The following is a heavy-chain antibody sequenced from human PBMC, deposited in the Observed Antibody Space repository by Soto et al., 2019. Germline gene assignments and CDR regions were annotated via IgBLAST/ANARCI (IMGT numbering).Heavy chain of an antibody. CDR3: ARLRFDCSSTSCYSTPRSYYYYMDV. CDR2: IYYSGST. Sequence: SETLSLTCTVSGGSISSSSYYWGWIRQPPGKGLEWIGSIYYSGSTCYNPSLKSRVTISVDTSKNQFSLKLSSVTAADTAVYYCARLRFDCSSTSCYSTPRSYYYYMDVWGKGTTVTVSS. D-gene: IGHD2-2*01. J-gene: IGHJ6*03. CDR1: GGSISSSSYY. V-gene: IGHV4-39*01.